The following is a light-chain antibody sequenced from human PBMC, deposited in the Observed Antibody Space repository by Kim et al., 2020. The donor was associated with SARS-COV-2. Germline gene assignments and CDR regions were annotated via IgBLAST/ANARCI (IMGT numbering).Light chain of an antibody. J-gene: IGLJ6*01. Sequence: SYELTQPPSVSVAPGKTARITCGGNHIVSKSVHWFQQKPGQAPVLVLYYYSDRPSVIPVRFSRSYSGYTPTLTLSRVDAGHSAASYCQVLVSISDHPVFG. V-gene: IGLV3-21*04. CDR2: YYS. CDR3: QVLVSISDHPV. CDR1: HIVSKS.